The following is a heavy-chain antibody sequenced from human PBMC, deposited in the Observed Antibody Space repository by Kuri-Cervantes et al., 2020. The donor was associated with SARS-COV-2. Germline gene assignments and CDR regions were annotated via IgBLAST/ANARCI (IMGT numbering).Heavy chain of an antibody. J-gene: IGHJ6*03. CDR2: VNHRGST. V-gene: IGHV4-34*01. CDR1: GESFSGYY. CDR3: ARAYGFLRYIYYMDV. Sequence: SETLPLTCAFYGESFSGYYWNWIRQSPGKGLEWIGEVNHRGSTNYNPSLKSRVTISVDTSSKQFSLHLSSVTAADTAVYYCARAYGFLRYIYYMDVWGRGTTVTVSS. D-gene: IGHD4-17*01.